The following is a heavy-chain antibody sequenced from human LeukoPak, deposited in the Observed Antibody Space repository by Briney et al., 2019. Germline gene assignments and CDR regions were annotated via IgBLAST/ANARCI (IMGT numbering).Heavy chain of an antibody. CDR1: GGSISSYY. J-gene: IGHJ4*02. Sequence: ASETLSLTCTVSGGSISSYYWSWIRQPPGKGLEWIGYIYYSGSTNYNPSLKSRVTISVDTSKNKFSLKLSSATAADTAVYYCARYVWGSYPTFEDYWGQGTLVTVSP. CDR2: IYYSGST. CDR3: ARYVWGSYPTFEDY. D-gene: IGHD3-16*02. V-gene: IGHV4-59*01.